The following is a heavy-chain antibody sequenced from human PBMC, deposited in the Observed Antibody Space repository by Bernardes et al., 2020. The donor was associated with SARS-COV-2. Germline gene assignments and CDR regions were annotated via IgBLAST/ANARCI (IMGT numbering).Heavy chain of an antibody. D-gene: IGHD5-12*01. J-gene: IGHJ6*02. CDR1: GFTFSSYD. Sequence: GGSLRLSCAASGFTFSSYDMHWVLQATGKGLEWVSAIGTAGDTYYPGSVKGRFTISRENAKNSLYLQMNSLRAGDTAVYYCARAVPSGYDSYYYYYGMDVWGQGTTVTVSS. CDR2: IGTAGDT. V-gene: IGHV3-13*01. CDR3: ARAVPSGYDSYYYYYGMDV.